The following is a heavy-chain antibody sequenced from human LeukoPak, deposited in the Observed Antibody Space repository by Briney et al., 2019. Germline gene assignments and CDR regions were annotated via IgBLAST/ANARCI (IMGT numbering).Heavy chain of an antibody. V-gene: IGHV3-11*04. J-gene: IGHJ4*02. CDR1: GFTFDDYA. Sequence: GRSLRLSCAASGFTFDDYAMHWVRQAPGKGLEWVSYISSSGSTIYYADSVKGRFTISRDNAKNSLYLQMNSLRAEDTAVYYCARGPCGGDCYIDYWGQGTLVTVSS. D-gene: IGHD2-21*02. CDR3: ARGPCGGDCYIDY. CDR2: ISSSGSTI.